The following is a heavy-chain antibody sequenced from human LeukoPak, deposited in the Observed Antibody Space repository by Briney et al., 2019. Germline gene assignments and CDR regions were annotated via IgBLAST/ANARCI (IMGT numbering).Heavy chain of an antibody. Sequence: PGGSLRLSCAASGFTFSSYAMSWVRQAPGKGLEWVSAISGSGGSTYYADSVKGRFTISRDNSNNTLYLQMNSLRAEDTAIYYCAKNVAASPFRYFDSWGQGTLVTVSS. CDR2: ISGSGGST. D-gene: IGHD6-13*01. CDR1: GFTFSSYA. CDR3: AKNVAASPFRYFDS. J-gene: IGHJ4*02. V-gene: IGHV3-23*01.